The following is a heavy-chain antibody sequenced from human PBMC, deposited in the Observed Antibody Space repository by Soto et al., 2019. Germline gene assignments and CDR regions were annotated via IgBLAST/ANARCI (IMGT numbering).Heavy chain of an antibody. J-gene: IGHJ4*02. V-gene: IGHV4-59*01. CDR2: IYYTGST. D-gene: IGHD6-25*01. CDR1: GVSINNYY. CDR3: AKGVSGGHLDY. Sequence: SETLSLTCTVSGVSINNYYWTWIRQPPGKRLEWIGAIYYTGSTTYNPSLRSRVTFSVDTSKNKFSLSLTSVTAADTAVYFCAKGVSGGHLDYWGQGTLVTVSS.